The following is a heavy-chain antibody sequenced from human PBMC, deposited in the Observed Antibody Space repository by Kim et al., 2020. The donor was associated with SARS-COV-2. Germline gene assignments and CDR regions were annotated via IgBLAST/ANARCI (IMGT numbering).Heavy chain of an antibody. V-gene: IGHV4-34*01. CDR2: INHSGST. J-gene: IGHJ1*01. Sequence: SETLSLTCAVYGGSFSGYYWSWIRQPPGKGLEWIGEINHSGSTNYNPSLKSRVTISVDTSKNQFSLKLSSVTAADTAVYYCARGKNYGGNSIRYFQHWGQGTLVTVSS. D-gene: IGHD4-17*01. CDR1: GGSFSGYY. CDR3: ARGKNYGGNSIRYFQH.